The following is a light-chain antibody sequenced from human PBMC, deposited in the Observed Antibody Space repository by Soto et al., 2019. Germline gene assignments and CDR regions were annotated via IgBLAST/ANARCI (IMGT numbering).Light chain of an antibody. J-gene: IGLJ1*01. V-gene: IGLV2-14*01. CDR2: EVS. CDR1: ISDVGSYNY. CDR3: SSFAGSINYV. Sequence: QSVRTQAAWVSGSPGQSITIACTGTISDVGSYNYDSWYQQHPGKAPKLMIYEVSNRPSGVSSRFSGSKSGNTASLTISGLQDEDEADYYCSSFAGSINYVFGTGTKVTVL.